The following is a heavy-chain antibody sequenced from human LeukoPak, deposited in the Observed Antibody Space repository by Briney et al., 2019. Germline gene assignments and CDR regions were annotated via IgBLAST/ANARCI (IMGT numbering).Heavy chain of an antibody. CDR2: IRYDGSNK. V-gene: IGHV3-30*02. D-gene: IGHD3-10*01. CDR1: GFTFSSYG. CDR3: AKRLGQLVGGDGAFDI. J-gene: IGHJ3*02. Sequence: GGSLRLSCAASGFTFSSYGMHWVRQAPGKGLEWVAFIRYDGSNKYYADSVKGRFTISRDNSKNTLYLQMNSLRAEDTAVYYCAKRLGQLVGGDGAFDIWGQGTMVTVSS.